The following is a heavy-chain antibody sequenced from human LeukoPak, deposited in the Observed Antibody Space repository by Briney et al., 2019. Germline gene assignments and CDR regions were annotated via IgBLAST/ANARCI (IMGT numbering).Heavy chain of an antibody. CDR1: GFTFSSYG. CDR3: NTEGRAGDTPFDH. Sequence: GGSLRLSCAASGFTFSSYGMHWVRQAPGKGLEWVSSISSSSSYIYYADSVKGRFTISRDNAKNSLYLQMNSLKTEDTAVYYCNTEGRAGDTPFDHWGQGTLVTVSS. V-gene: IGHV3-21*04. D-gene: IGHD1-26*01. CDR2: ISSSSSYI. J-gene: IGHJ4*02.